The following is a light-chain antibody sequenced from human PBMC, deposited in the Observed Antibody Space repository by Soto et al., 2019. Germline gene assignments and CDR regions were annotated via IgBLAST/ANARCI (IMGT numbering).Light chain of an antibody. CDR3: QQSYSTPWT. CDR2: AAS. Sequence: DIQMTQSPSSLSACVGDRVTITCRASQSISSYLNWYQQKPGKAPKLLIYAASSLQSGVPSRFSGSGSGTDFTLTISSLQPEDFATYYCQQSYSTPWTFGQGNKVEIK. CDR1: QSISSY. V-gene: IGKV1-39*01. J-gene: IGKJ1*01.